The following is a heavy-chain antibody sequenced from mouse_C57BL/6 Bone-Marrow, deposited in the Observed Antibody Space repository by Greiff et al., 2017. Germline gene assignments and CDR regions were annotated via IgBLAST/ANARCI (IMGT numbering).Heavy chain of an antibody. CDR3: ARRGDDAD. CDR1: GYTFTSYW. D-gene: IGHD3-3*01. J-gene: IGHJ3*01. Sequence: QVQLQQPGAELVKPGASVKLSCKASGYTFTSYWMQWVKQRPGQGLEWIGEIDPSDSYTNYNQKFKGKATLTVDTSSSTAYMQLSSLTTEDSAVYYCARRGDDADGGQGNLVTVSA. CDR2: IDPSDSYT. V-gene: IGHV1-50*01.